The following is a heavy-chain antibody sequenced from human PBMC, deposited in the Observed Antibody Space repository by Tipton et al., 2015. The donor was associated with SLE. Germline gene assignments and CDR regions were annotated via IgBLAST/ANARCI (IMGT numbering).Heavy chain of an antibody. CDR1: GYTFNIYG. Sequence: QLVQSGAEVKKPGASVKVSCKASGYTFNIYGIIWVRQAPGQGLECMGWISPYNGDTKYAQKFQGRVTMTTDTSTRTAYMELRSLRFDDTAVYYCARIGEGFDPWGQGTLVTVSS. V-gene: IGHV1-18*01. D-gene: IGHD3-10*01. CDR3: ARIGEGFDP. J-gene: IGHJ5*02. CDR2: ISPYNGDT.